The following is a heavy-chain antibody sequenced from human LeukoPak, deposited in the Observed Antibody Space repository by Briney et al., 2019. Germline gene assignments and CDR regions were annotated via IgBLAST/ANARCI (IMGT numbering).Heavy chain of an antibody. CDR2: IYHSGST. CDR1: GGSISSGGYS. D-gene: IGHD3-10*01. CDR3: ARERITMVRGVPLNWFDP. V-gene: IGHV4-30-2*01. J-gene: IGHJ5*02. Sequence: SQTLSLTCAVPGGSISSGGYSWSWIRQPPGKGLEWIGYIYHSGSTYYNPSLKSRVTISVDRSKNQFSLKLSSVTAADTAVYYCARERITMVRGVPLNWFDPWGQGTLVTVSS.